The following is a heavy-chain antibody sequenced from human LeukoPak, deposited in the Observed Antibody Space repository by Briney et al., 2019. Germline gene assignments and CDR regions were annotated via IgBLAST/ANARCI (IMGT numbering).Heavy chain of an antibody. CDR3: ARGVAYYDSSGTIDY. D-gene: IGHD3-22*01. V-gene: IGHV3-33*01. Sequence: PGGSLRLSCAASGFTFSSYGMHWVRQAPGKGLEWVAVVWYDGDKKYSADSVKGRITISRDDSKNTLYLQMNSLRAEDTAVYYCARGVAYYDSSGTIDYWGQGTLVTVSS. CDR1: GFTFSSYG. J-gene: IGHJ4*02. CDR2: VWYDGDKK.